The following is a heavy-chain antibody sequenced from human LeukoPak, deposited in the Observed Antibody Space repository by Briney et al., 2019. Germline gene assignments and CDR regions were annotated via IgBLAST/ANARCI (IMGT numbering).Heavy chain of an antibody. CDR2: IETSGST. CDR3: ARQTGSGLFILP. J-gene: IGHJ4*02. V-gene: IGHV4-61*02. Sequence: SETLSLTCSVSGGSITSGSYYWSWIRQPAGKGLEWIGRIETSGSTNYNPSLNSRVTISIDTSKNQFSLKLSSVTAADTAVYYCARQTGSGLFILPGGQGTLVTVSS. CDR1: GGSITSGSYY. D-gene: IGHD3/OR15-3a*01.